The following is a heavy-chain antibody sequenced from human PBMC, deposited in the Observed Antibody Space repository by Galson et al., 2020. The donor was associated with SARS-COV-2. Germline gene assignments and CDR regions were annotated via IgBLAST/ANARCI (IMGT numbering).Heavy chain of an antibody. CDR1: GFTFSSYG. V-gene: IGHV3-33*06. Sequence: GGSLRLSCAASGFTFSSYGMHWVRQAPGKGLKWVAVIWYDGSNKYYADSVKGRFTISRDNSKNTLYLQMNSLRAEDTAVYYCAKDVSWGYDSSGYYYNYYYGMDVWGQGTTVTVSS. J-gene: IGHJ6*02. CDR3: AKDVSWGYDSSGYYYNYYYGMDV. CDR2: IWYDGSNK. D-gene: IGHD3-22*01.